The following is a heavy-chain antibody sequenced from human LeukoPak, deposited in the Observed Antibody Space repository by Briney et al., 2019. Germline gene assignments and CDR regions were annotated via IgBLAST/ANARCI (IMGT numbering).Heavy chain of an antibody. D-gene: IGHD2-2*02. J-gene: IGHJ6*04. Sequence: GGSLRLSCAASGFTFSNAWMSWVRQAPGKGLEWVGRIKSKTDGGTTDYAAPVNGRFTISRDDSKNTLYLQMNSLKTEDTAVYYCTTVRGYCSSTSCYTYGMDVWGKGTTVTVSS. V-gene: IGHV3-15*01. CDR2: IKSKTDGGTT. CDR3: TTVRGYCSSTSCYTYGMDV. CDR1: GFTFSNAW.